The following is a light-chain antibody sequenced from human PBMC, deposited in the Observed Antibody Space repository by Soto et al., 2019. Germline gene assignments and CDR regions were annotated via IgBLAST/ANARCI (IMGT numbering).Light chain of an antibody. CDR2: YAS. CDR1: QTVSRY. V-gene: IGKV3-11*01. J-gene: IGKJ4*01. Sequence: VLTQSPATLFLSPGERATLPCRASQTVSRYLAWYQQKPGQAPRLLIYYASNRATGIPARFSGSGSGTDYTLTISSLEPEDFAVYYCQQRSTWPLFTFGGGTKVEI. CDR3: QQRSTWPLFT.